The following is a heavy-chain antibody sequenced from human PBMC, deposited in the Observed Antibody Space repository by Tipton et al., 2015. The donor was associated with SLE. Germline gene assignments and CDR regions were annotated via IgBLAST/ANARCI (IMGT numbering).Heavy chain of an antibody. CDR1: AFSISSGYY. J-gene: IGHJ4*02. D-gene: IGHD3-16*01. CDR2: VYHSGTT. V-gene: IGHV4-38-2*02. Sequence: TLSLTCTVSAFSISSGYYWGWIRQPPGKGLEWIGTVYHSGTTYYSSSLKSRVTISLDTSKSRFSLKLSSVTAADTAMYYCARGPLGIFPFDFWGQGTLVTVSS. CDR3: ARGPLGIFPFDF.